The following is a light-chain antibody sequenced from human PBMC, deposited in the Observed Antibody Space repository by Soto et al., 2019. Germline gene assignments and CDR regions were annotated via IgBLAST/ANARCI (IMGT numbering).Light chain of an antibody. Sequence: DIVLTQFPGTLSLSPGERATLSCRASQSVSSSYLAWYQQKPGQAPRLLIYGASARATGIPDRFSGSGSGTDFTLTISRLEPEDFAVYYCHQYGSSLGTFGQGTKVEI. V-gene: IGKV3-20*01. J-gene: IGKJ2*01. CDR3: HQYGSSLGT. CDR2: GAS. CDR1: QSVSSSY.